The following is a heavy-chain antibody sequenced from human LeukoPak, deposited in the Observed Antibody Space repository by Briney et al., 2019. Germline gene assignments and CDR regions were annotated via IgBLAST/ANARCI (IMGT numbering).Heavy chain of an antibody. Sequence: GRSLRLSCAASGFTFSSYGMHWVRQAPGKGLEWVAVIWYDGSNKYYADSVKGRFTISRDNSKNTLYLQMNSLRAEDTAVYYCARPGRVTMVRGVNPSGMDVWGQRTTVTVSS. J-gene: IGHJ6*02. V-gene: IGHV3-33*01. CDR3: ARPGRVTMVRGVNPSGMDV. CDR1: GFTFSSYG. D-gene: IGHD3-10*01. CDR2: IWYDGSNK.